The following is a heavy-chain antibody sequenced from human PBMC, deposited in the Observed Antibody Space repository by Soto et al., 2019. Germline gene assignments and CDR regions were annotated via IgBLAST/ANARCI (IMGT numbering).Heavy chain of an antibody. CDR2: IIPIFGTA. V-gene: IGHV1-69*06. CDR1: GGTFSSYA. CDR3: ARDSVRYCYPYYYYGMDV. J-gene: IGHJ6*02. D-gene: IGHD2-8*01. Sequence: AVKFSFKASGGTFSSYAISWVRQAPGQGLDWMGGIIPIFGTANYAQKFQGRVTITADKSTSTAYMELSSLRAEDTAVYYCARDSVRYCYPYYYYGMDVWG.